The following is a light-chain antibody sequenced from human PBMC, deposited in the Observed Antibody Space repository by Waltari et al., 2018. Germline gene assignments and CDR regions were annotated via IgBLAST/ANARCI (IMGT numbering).Light chain of an antibody. Sequence: EIVMTQSPATLSVSPGERATLSCRASQSVSSNLAWYQQKPGQSPRLLIYGASTRATGIAARFSGSGSGTEFTLTISSLQSEDFALYYCQQYNDWPRTFGQGTKVES. J-gene: IGKJ1*01. CDR2: GAS. CDR1: QSVSSN. V-gene: IGKV3-15*01. CDR3: QQYNDWPRT.